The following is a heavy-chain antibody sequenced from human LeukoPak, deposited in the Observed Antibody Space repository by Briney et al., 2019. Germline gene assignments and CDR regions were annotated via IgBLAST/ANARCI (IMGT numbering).Heavy chain of an antibody. J-gene: IGHJ5*02. CDR1: GYTLTELS. CDR2: FDPGDGET. D-gene: IGHD4-23*01. CDR3: ATTVAEGWFDP. Sequence: ASVKVSCKVSGYTLTELSMHWVRQAPGKGLEWMGGFDPGDGETIYAQKFQGRVTMTEDTSTDTAYMELSSLRSEDMAVYYCATTVAEGWFDPCGQRTLVTVSS. V-gene: IGHV1-24*01.